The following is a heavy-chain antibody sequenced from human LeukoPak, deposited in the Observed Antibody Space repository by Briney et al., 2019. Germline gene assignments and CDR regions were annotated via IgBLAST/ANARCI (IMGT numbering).Heavy chain of an antibody. Sequence: PGGSLRLSCAASGFTFSSYGMHWVRQAPGKGLEWVAVIWYDGSNKYYADSVKGRFTISRDNSRNTLYLQMNSLRAEDTAVYYCARDPTMIVVVSGYYFDYWGQGTLVTVSS. J-gene: IGHJ4*02. CDR2: IWYDGSNK. CDR1: GFTFSSYG. V-gene: IGHV3-33*01. CDR3: ARDPTMIVVVSGYYFDY. D-gene: IGHD3-22*01.